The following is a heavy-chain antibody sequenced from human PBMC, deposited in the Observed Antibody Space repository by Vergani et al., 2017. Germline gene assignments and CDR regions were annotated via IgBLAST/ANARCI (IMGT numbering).Heavy chain of an antibody. CDR2: IWYDGSNK. D-gene: IGHD6-19*01. CDR1: GFTFSSYG. CDR3: ASALGIAVAGGFDAFDI. J-gene: IGHJ3*02. V-gene: IGHV3-33*01. Sequence: QVQLVESGGGVVQPGRSLRLSCAASGFTFSSYGMHWVRQAPGKGLEWVAVIWYDGSNKYYADSVKGRFTISRDNSKNTLYLQMNSLRAEDTAVYYCASALGIAVAGGFDAFDIWGQGTTVTVSS.